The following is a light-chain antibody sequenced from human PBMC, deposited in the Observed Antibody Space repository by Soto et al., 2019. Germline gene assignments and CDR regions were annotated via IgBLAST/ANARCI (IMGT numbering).Light chain of an antibody. CDR2: GNS. Sequence: QSVPTQPPSVSGAPGQRVTISCTGSSSNIGAGYDVHWYQQLPGTAPKLLIYGNSNRPSGVPDRFSGSKSGTSASLAITGLQAEDEADSYCQSYDSSLSGSYVFGTGTKHTVL. CDR3: QSYDSSLSGSYV. J-gene: IGLJ1*01. CDR1: SSNIGAGYD. V-gene: IGLV1-40*01.